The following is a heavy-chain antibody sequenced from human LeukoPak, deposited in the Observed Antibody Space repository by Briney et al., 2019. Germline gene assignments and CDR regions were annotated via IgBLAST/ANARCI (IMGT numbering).Heavy chain of an antibody. CDR2: ISGSGATT. V-gene: IGHV3-23*01. CDR1: GFSFRTYA. J-gene: IGHJ4*02. CDR3: ARTVGSTYFDY. D-gene: IGHD1-1*01. Sequence: GGSLRLSCAASGFSFRTYAMTWVRQAPGKGLEWVSSISGSGATTYNADPLKGRFTISRDNAKNSLYLQMNSLRAEDTAVYYCARTVGSTYFDYWGQGTLVTVSS.